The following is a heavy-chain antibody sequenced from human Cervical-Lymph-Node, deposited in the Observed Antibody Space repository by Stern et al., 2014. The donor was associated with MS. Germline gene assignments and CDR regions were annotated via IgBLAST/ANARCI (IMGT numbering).Heavy chain of an antibody. CDR2: INANTGRP. CDR1: GYTFSRYA. D-gene: IGHD6-13*01. J-gene: IGHJ5*02. CDR3: ALNPPTGPQGAPGPHR. V-gene: IGHV7-4-1*02. Sequence: QVHLVQSGSELKKPGASVKISCKASGYTFSRYAMNWVRQAPKQGLEWMGWINANTGRPTYAQGFTGRFVFSLDKSVTTAYLHISRLKAEDTAVYYCALNPPTGPQGAPGPHRWGQGTLVTVSS.